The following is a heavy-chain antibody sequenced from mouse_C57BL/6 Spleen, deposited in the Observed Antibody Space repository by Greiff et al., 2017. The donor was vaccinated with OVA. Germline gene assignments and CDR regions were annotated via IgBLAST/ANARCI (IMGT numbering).Heavy chain of an antibody. J-gene: IGHJ2*01. Sequence: EVKVVESGGGLVKPGGSLKLSCAASGFTFSDYGMHWVRQAPEKGLEWVAYISSGSSTIHYADTVKGRFTISRDNAKNTLFLQMTSLRSEDTAMYYCARGDGYYGDYWGQGTTLTVSS. V-gene: IGHV5-17*01. CDR3: ARGDGYYGDY. CDR1: GFTFSDYG. CDR2: ISSGSSTI. D-gene: IGHD2-3*01.